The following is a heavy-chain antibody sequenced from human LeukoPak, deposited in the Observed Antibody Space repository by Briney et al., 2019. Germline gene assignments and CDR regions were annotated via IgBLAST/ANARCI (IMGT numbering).Heavy chain of an antibody. Sequence: SETLSLTCTVSGGSISSYYWGWIRQPAGKGLEWIGYIYYSGSTNYNPSLKSRVTISADTPKNQFSLKLRSVTAADTAVYYCARLAVWAGTSFDVFHIWGPGTLVTVSS. J-gene: IGHJ3*02. D-gene: IGHD6-19*01. CDR3: ARLAVWAGTSFDVFHI. V-gene: IGHV4-59*01. CDR2: IYYSGST. CDR1: GGSISSYY.